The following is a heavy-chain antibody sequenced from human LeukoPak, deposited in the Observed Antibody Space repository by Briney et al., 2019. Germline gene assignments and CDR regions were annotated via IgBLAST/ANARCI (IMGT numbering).Heavy chain of an antibody. CDR3: ASFASDSGSYQRSCFDY. CDR1: GGSFSGYY. D-gene: IGHD1-26*01. Sequence: SETLSLTCAVYGGSFSGYYWSWIRQPPGKGLEWIGEINHSGSTNYNPSLKSRVTISVDTSKNQFSLKLGSVTAADTAVYYCASFASDSGSYQRSCFDYWGQGTLVTVSS. CDR2: INHSGST. V-gene: IGHV4-34*01. J-gene: IGHJ4*02.